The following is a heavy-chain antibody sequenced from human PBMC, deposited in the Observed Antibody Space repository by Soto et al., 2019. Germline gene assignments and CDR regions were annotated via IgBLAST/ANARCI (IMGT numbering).Heavy chain of an antibody. CDR1: GGSISSTSYY. V-gene: IGHV4-39*01. CDR2: SSYGGIT. D-gene: IGHD1-1*01. J-gene: IGHJ4*02. CDR3: GRHRRETGTYAQPLDY. Sequence: QLQLQESGPGLVKPSETLSLTCTVSGGSISSTSYYWGWIRQPPGKVLEWIGSSSYGGITYHNPSLKSRVTISIDTSKSHFSLRLTSVTAADTAVYYCGRHRRETGTYAQPLDYWGQGTLVTVSS.